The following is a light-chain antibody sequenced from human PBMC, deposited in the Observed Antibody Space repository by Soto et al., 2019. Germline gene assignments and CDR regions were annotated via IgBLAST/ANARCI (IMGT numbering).Light chain of an antibody. CDR1: QSISNW. V-gene: IGKV1-5*03. J-gene: IGKJ1*01. Sequence: DIQMTQSPSTLSASVGDRVTITCRASQSISNWLAWYQQKPGKAPKLLIFKASSLESGVPSRFSGSGSGTEFTLTINSLQSDDFATYYCQQYDSYSWTFGQGTKVDIK. CDR3: QQYDSYSWT. CDR2: KAS.